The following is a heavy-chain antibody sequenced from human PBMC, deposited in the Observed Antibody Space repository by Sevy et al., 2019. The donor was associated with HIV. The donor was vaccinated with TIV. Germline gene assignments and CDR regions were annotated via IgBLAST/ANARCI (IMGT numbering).Heavy chain of an antibody. CDR2: IYYNGHI. D-gene: IGHD1-26*01. J-gene: IGHJ4*02. CDR3: AGENAWGRGYS. Sequence: SETLSLTCTVSGGSITSLYWNWIRQPPGKVLEWIANIYYNGHINYSPSLKSRVTLSLDTSKNQFSLRLSSVTAADTAMYYCAGENAWGRGYSWGQGPLVTVSS. V-gene: IGHV4-59*08. CDR1: GGSITSLY.